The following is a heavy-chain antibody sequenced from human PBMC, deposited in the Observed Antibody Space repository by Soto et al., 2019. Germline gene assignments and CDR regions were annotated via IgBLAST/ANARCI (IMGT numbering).Heavy chain of an antibody. D-gene: IGHD3-16*01. J-gene: IGHJ6*02. V-gene: IGHV1-69*08. CDR1: GTIFSSYT. CDR3: ARGLGGRMDD. Sequence: QVQLVQSGAEVKKPGSSVRVSCKASGTIFSSYTISWVRQAPGQVLEWMGRIIPILGETNSAQKFQDRVTLTADKSTNTAYMELNSLRLEDTAVYYCARGLGGRMDDWGQGTKVTVSS. CDR2: IIPILGET.